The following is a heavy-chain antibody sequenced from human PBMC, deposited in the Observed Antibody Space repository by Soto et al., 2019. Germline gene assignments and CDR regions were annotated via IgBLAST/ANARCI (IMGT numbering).Heavy chain of an antibody. J-gene: IGHJ4*02. Sequence: EVQLVESGGGLVKPGGSLRLSCAASGFTFSSYSMNWVRQAPGKGLEWVSSISSSSSYIYYADSVKGRFTISRDNAKNSLYLQMNSLRAEDTTVYYCARDTVTSLDYWGQGTLVTVSS. D-gene: IGHD4-17*01. CDR3: ARDTVTSLDY. V-gene: IGHV3-21*01. CDR2: ISSSSSYI. CDR1: GFTFSSYS.